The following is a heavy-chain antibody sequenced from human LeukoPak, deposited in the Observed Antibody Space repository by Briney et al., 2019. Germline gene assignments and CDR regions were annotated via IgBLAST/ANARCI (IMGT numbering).Heavy chain of an antibody. CDR2: IKKDGTET. D-gene: IGHD4-17*01. CDR3: ARDPFSWATVTTGWFDP. J-gene: IGHJ5*02. CDR1: GFTFSSYW. V-gene: IGHV3-7*03. Sequence: PGGSLRLSCAVSGFTFSSYWMSWVRQTPGKGLEWVANIKKDGTETKYVDSVRGRFTISRDNAKNSLFLQMNSLRAEDTALYYCARDPFSWATVTTGWFDPWGQGTLVTVSS.